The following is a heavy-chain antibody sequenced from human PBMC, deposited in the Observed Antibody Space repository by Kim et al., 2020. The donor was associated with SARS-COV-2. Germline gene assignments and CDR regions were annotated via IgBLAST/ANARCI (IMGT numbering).Heavy chain of an antibody. D-gene: IGHD3-10*01. V-gene: IGHV1-69*13. J-gene: IGHJ4*02. CDR2: IIPIFGTA. CDR1: GGTFSSYA. Sequence: SVKVSRKASGGTFSSYAISWVRQAPGQGLEWMGGIIPIFGTANYAQKFQGRVTITADESTSTAYMELSSLRSEDTAVDYCARGRITMVRGAMGYWGQGTLVTVPS. CDR3: ARGRITMVRGAMGY.